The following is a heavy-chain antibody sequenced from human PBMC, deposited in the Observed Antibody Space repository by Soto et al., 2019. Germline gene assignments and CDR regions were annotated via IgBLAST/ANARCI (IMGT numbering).Heavy chain of an antibody. D-gene: IGHD3-3*01. CDR1: GFTFSSYW. Sequence: PGGSLRLSCAASGFTFSSYWMHWVRQAPGKGLVWVSRINSDGSSTSYADSVKGRFTISRDNAKNTLYLQMNSLGAEDTAGYYCARAGRFLEWLSVPYYYYGMDVWGQGTTVTVSS. CDR3: ARAGRFLEWLSVPYYYYGMDV. V-gene: IGHV3-74*01. CDR2: INSDGSST. J-gene: IGHJ6*02.